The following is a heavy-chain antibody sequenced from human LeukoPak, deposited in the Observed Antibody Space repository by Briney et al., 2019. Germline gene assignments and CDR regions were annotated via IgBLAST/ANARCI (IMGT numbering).Heavy chain of an antibody. V-gene: IGHV1-46*01. CDR1: GYTFTSYY. Sequence: ASVKVSCKASGYTFTSYYMHWVRQAPGQGLEWMGIINPSGGSTSYAQKFQGRVTMTRDTSTSTVYMELSSLRSEDTAVYYCARDTELLPRRLGAFDFWGQGTMVTVSS. CDR3: ARDTELLPRRLGAFDF. CDR2: INPSGGST. J-gene: IGHJ3*01. D-gene: IGHD2-15*01.